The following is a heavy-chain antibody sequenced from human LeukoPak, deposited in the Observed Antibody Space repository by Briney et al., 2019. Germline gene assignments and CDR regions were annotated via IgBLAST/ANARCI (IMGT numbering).Heavy chain of an antibody. CDR1: GYTFTIYG. D-gene: IGHD5-24*01. CDR2: ISAYNGNT. Sequence: ASVTVSCKASGYTFTIYGISWVGQAPRQGLEWMGWISAYNGNTNYAKKHQGRANMTQDTSTSTASMELRSLRLDDTAVYYCARDNKPRRRWYSATVRFDYWGQGTLVTVSS. CDR3: ARDNKPRRRWYSATVRFDY. V-gene: IGHV1-18*01. J-gene: IGHJ4*02.